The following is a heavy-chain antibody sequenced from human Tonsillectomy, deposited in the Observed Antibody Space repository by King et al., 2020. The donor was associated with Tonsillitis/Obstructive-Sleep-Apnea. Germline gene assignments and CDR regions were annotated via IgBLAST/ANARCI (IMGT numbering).Heavy chain of an antibody. V-gene: IGHV1-69*09. CDR1: GGTFNSYA. CDR2: IIPILDIA. Sequence: QLVQSGAEVKKPGSSVKVSCKASGGTFNSYALSWVRQAPGQGLEWMGRIIPILDIANYAPKFQGRVTITADRSTSTAYMELSRLRSEDTAVYYCAREGDTVVVSVAMDFYYYGMDVWGQGTTVTVSS. D-gene: IGHD2-2*01. J-gene: IGHJ6*02. CDR3: AREGDTVVVSVAMDFYYYGMDV.